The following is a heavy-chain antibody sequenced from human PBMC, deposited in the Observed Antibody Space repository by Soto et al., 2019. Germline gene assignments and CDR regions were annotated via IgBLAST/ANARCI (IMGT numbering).Heavy chain of an antibody. CDR1: GFTVSSNY. J-gene: IGHJ6*03. Sequence: GGSLRLSCAASGFTVSSNYMSWVRQAPGKGLEWDSVIYSGGSTYYADSVKSRFIISRHNSKKTLYLQMNSLRAEDTDAYYCSGDRGGINYYYMEVWGKGTTVTVSS. CDR3: SGDRGGINYYYMEV. CDR2: IYSGGST. D-gene: IGHD3-10*01. V-gene: IGHV3-53*04.